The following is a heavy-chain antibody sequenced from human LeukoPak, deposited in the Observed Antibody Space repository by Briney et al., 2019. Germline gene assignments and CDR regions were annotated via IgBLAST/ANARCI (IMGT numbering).Heavy chain of an antibody. CDR1: GFTFSSYE. Sequence: PGGSLRLSCAASGFTFSSYEMNWVRQAPGKGLEWVSYISSSGSTIYYADSVKGRFTISRDNAKNSLYLQMNSLRAEDTAVYYCAREHYGHAPSDYWGQGTLVTVSS. CDR3: AREHYGHAPSDY. J-gene: IGHJ4*02. V-gene: IGHV3-48*03. CDR2: ISSSGSTI. D-gene: IGHD3-10*01.